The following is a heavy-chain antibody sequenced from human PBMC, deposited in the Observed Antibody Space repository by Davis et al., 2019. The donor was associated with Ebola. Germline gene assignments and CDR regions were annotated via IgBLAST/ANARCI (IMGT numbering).Heavy chain of an antibody. CDR1: GGSFSGYY. CDR3: ARRPPVNLRAPEVGYFDY. V-gene: IGHV4-34*01. J-gene: IGHJ4*02. CDR2: INHSGST. Sequence: PGGSLRLSCAVYGGSFSGYYWSWIRQPPGKGLEWIGEINHSGSTNYNPSLKSRVTISVDTSKNQFSLKLSSVTAADTAVYYCARRPPVNLRAPEVGYFDYWGQGTLVTVSS.